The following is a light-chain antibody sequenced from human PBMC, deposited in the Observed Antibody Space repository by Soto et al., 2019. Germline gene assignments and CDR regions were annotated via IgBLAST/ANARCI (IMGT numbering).Light chain of an antibody. J-gene: IGKJ2*01. CDR2: DAS. V-gene: IGKV1-5*01. Sequence: DIQMTQSPSTLSASVGDTVTITCRASQSISSWLAWYQQKPGKAPKLLIYDASSLESGVPSTFSVSGSGTEFTLTISSLQPDDFATYYCQQYNSYSQYTFDQGTKLEIK. CDR3: QQYNSYSQYT. CDR1: QSISSW.